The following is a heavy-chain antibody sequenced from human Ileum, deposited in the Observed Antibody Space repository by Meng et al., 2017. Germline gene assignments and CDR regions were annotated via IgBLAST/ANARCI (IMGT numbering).Heavy chain of an antibody. D-gene: IGHD3-16*01. Sequence: QVQLRQWGAGLLKPSETLSLTCAVYGGSFSGYYWSWFRQPPGKGLEWIGEIYYSGGTKYNPSLKSRVTISGDTSKNQFSLKLTSVTAADTAVYYCARHLGRSFDYWGQGTLVTVSS. J-gene: IGHJ4*02. CDR3: ARHLGRSFDY. CDR1: GGSFSGYY. V-gene: IGHV4-34*02. CDR2: IYYSGGT.